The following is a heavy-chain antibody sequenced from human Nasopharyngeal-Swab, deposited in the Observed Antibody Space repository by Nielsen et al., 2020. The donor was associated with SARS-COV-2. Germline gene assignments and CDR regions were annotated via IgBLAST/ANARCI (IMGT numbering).Heavy chain of an antibody. CDR1: GFTFNTYA. CDR2: ISGSDYST. Sequence: GASLKISCAASGFTFNTYAISWGRQAPGKGLEWVSVISGSDYSTKYADSVKGRFTISRDNSKNTVNLQMNSLRAEDTAIYYCAKDRDSGDDSDDYYHYYGMDVWGQGTTVTVSS. CDR3: AKDRDSGDDSDDYYHYYGMDV. D-gene: IGHD5-12*01. V-gene: IGHV3-23*01. J-gene: IGHJ6*02.